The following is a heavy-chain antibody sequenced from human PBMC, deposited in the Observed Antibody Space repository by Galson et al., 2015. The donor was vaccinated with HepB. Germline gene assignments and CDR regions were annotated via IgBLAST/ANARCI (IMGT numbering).Heavy chain of an antibody. J-gene: IGHJ4*02. D-gene: IGHD6-19*01. CDR1: GFTFSSYS. CDR2: ISSSSSYI. Sequence: SLRLSCAASGFTFSSYSMNWVRQAPGKGLEWVSSISSSSSYIYYADSVKGRFTISRDNAKNSLYLQMNSLRAEDTAVYYCARERRSGGWYTGGVDYWGQGTLVTVSS. V-gene: IGHV3-21*01. CDR3: ARERRSGGWYTGGVDY.